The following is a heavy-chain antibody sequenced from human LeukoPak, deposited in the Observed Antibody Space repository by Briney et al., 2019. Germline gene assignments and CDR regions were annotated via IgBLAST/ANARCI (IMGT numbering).Heavy chain of an antibody. CDR2: ISTSGST. J-gene: IGHJ5*02. V-gene: IGHV4-4*07. CDR1: GGSISSHY. Sequence: TSETLSLTCTVSGGSISSHYWSWIRQPAGKGLEWIGRISTSGSTNYNPSLKSRLTLSLDTSKNQFSLKLSSVTAADTAVYYCARGKTGSCYDPWGQGTLVTVSS. CDR3: ARGKTGSCYDP. D-gene: IGHD2-2*01.